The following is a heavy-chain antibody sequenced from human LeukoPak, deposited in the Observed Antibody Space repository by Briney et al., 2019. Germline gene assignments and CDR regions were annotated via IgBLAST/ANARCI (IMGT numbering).Heavy chain of an antibody. V-gene: IGHV4-39*01. CDR3: ARQFDTRRGYSYDPAHFDH. J-gene: IGHJ4*02. D-gene: IGHD5-18*01. CDR2: IYYSGNT. CDR1: GGSISSRNYY. Sequence: SETLSLTCTVSGGSISSRNYYWGWVRQSPGKGLEWIGSIYYSGNTYYNPSLRSRVTVSKDTSKNYFSLELSSVTAADTAIYYCARQFDTRRGYSYDPAHFDHWGRGTLVTVSS.